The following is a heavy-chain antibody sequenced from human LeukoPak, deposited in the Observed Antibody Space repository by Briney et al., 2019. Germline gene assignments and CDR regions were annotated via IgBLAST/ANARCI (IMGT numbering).Heavy chain of an antibody. CDR1: GFTFSSSV. V-gene: IGHV3-23*01. D-gene: IGHD3-10*01. CDR3: AKVMGRRLLWFGDGNYFDY. CDR2: ISGSGGST. J-gene: IGHJ4*02. Sequence: GGSLRLSCAASGFTFSSSVIIWVRQAPGKGLEWVSGISGSGGSTYYADSVKGRFTISRDNSKNTLYLQMNSLRAEDTAVYYCAKVMGRRLLWFGDGNYFDYWGQGTLVTVSS.